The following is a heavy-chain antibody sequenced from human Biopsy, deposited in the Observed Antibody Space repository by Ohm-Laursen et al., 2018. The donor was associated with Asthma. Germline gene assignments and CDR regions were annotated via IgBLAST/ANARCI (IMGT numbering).Heavy chain of an antibody. D-gene: IGHD2-15*01. CDR1: GYTFTDYY. J-gene: IGHJ4*02. V-gene: IGHV1-2*06. Sequence: ASVKVSCKASGYTFTDYYVMWLRQAPGQGLEWMGRINPVSGSTNFAQKFQGRLTMTRDRSIGTAYMELRRLTSADTAVYFCARAGGSCYSGGGDCYPMFALWGQGTLVTVSS. CDR3: ARAGGSCYSGGGDCYPMFAL. CDR2: INPVSGST.